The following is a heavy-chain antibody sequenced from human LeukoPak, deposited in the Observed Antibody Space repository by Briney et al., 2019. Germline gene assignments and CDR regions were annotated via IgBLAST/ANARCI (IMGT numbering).Heavy chain of an antibody. CDR2: TYYRSKWYY. CDR3: ARDPVGGSTIFDY. Sequence: SQTFSLTCGISGDSVSSNSAAWNWIRQSPSRGLEWLGRTYYRSKWYYDYAVAVKSRISINPDTSKNQFSLQLSSVTPEDTAVYYCARDPVGGSTIFDYWGQGTLVTVSS. D-gene: IGHD1-26*01. V-gene: IGHV6-1*01. CDR1: GDSVSSNSAA. J-gene: IGHJ4*02.